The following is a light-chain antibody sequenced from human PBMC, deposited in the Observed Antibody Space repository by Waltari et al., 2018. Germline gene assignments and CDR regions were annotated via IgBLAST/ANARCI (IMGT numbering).Light chain of an antibody. CDR1: QGISSY. V-gene: IGKV1-9*01. Sequence: DIQLTQPPLFLSASVGDKATITCRASQGISSYLAWHQHKPGKAPKLLLYVPSELQSGVPSRFSGSGSGTEFTLTISSLQPEDFATYYCQQLNNYPHTFGQGTRLEIK. CDR2: VPS. J-gene: IGKJ5*01. CDR3: QQLNNYPHT.